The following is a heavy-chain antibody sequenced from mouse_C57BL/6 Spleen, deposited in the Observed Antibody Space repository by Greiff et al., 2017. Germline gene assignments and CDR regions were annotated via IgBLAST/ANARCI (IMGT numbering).Heavy chain of an antibody. Sequence: QVQLQQSGAELVKPGASVKISCKASGYAFSSYWMHWVKQRPGKGLEWIGQIYPGDGDTNYNGKFKGKATLTADKSSSTAYMQLSSLTSEDSAVYFCARSGLAFDYWGQGTTLTVSS. CDR2: IYPGDGDT. CDR3: ARSGLAFDY. J-gene: IGHJ2*01. V-gene: IGHV1-80*01. D-gene: IGHD3-3*01. CDR1: GYAFSSYW.